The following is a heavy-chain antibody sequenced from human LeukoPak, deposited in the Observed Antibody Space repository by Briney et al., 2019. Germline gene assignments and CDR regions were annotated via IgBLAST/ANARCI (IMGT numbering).Heavy chain of an antibody. CDR2: ISYDGSNK. J-gene: IGHJ5*02. D-gene: IGHD6-13*01. V-gene: IGHV3-30*04. CDR3: ARDGGSSWYKWFDP. CDR1: GFTFSSYA. Sequence: GGSLRPSCAASGFTFSSYAMHWVRQAPGKGLEWVAVISYDGSNKYYADSVKGRFTISRDNSKNTLYLQMNSLRAEDTAVYYCARDGGSSWYKWFDPWGQGTLVTVSS.